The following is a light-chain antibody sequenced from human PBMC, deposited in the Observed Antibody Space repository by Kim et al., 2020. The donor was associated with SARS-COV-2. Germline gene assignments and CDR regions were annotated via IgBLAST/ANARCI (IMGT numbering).Light chain of an antibody. V-gene: IGLV1-47*01. CDR1: SSNIGSNY. CDR3: VAWDDSLSGRV. Sequence: QSVLTQPPSASGTPGQRVTISCSGSSSNIGSNYVYWYQQLPGTAPKLLIYRNNQRPSGVPDRFSGSKSGTSASLAISGLRSEDEAVYYCVAWDDSLSGRVFGGGTQLTVL. J-gene: IGLJ3*02. CDR2: RNN.